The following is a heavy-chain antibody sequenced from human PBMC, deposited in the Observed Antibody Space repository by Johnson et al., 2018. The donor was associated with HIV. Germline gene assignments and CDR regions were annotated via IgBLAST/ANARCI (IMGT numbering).Heavy chain of an antibody. J-gene: IGHJ3*02. Sequence: QVQLVESGGGLVQPGGSLRLSCAASGFSVSTYDMHWVRQAPGKGLEWVAIISYDGSNKYYADSVKGRFIISRDTSKNTLYLQMNSLRAEDTAVYYCARDGPYYDSSGYYYGTVFYAFDIWGQGTMVTVSS. D-gene: IGHD3-22*01. CDR1: GFSVSTYD. CDR2: ISYDGSNK. V-gene: IGHV3-30*03. CDR3: ARDGPYYDSSGYYYGTVFYAFDI.